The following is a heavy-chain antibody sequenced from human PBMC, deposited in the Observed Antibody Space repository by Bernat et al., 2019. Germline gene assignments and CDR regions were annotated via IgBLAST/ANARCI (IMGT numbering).Heavy chain of an antibody. CDR3: AREGIAAAGTRSDYYYYYGMDV. V-gene: IGHV1-18*01. D-gene: IGHD6-13*01. J-gene: IGHJ6*02. Sequence: QVQLVQSGAEVKKPGASVKVSCKASGYTFTSYGISWVRQAPGQGLEWMGWISAYNGNTNYAQKLQGRVTMTTDTCTSTAYMELRSLRSDEEAVYCCAREGIAAAGTRSDYYYYYGMDVWGQGTTVTVSS. CDR2: ISAYNGNT. CDR1: GYTFTSYG.